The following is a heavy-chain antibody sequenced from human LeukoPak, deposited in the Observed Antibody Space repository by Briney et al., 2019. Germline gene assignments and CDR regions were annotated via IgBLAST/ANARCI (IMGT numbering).Heavy chain of an antibody. CDR2: ISSGGSSI. D-gene: IGHD1-1*01. J-gene: IGHJ4*02. Sequence: GGSLRLSCAASGFTFSSYSMNWVRQAPGKGLEWVSYISSGGSSIYYADSVKGRFTISRDNSKNTVYMEMNSLRAEDTAVYYCAKDERRGGPEDYWGQGTLVIVAS. CDR3: AKDERRGGPEDY. V-gene: IGHV3-48*01. CDR1: GFTFSSYS.